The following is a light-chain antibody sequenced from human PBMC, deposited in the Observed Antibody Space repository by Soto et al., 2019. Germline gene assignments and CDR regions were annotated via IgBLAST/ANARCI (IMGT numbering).Light chain of an antibody. V-gene: IGLV2-8*01. J-gene: IGLJ1*01. Sequence: QSALTQPPSASGSPGQSVTISCTGTSSDVGGYDYVSWYQQHPGKAPKLMIFEVSKRPSGVPDRFSGSKSGNTASLTVSGFQAEDEADYYCSSYAGNTKGVFGTGTKVTVL. CDR1: SSDVGGYDY. CDR2: EVS. CDR3: SSYAGNTKGV.